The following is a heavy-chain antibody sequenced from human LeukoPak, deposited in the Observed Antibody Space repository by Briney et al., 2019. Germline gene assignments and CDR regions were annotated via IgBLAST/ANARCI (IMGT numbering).Heavy chain of an antibody. D-gene: IGHD2-2*01. CDR3: ARGYCSSTSRYRFDY. CDR1: GYSFTSYW. V-gene: IGHV5-51*01. Sequence: EESLKISCKGSGYSFTSYWIGWVRQMPGKGLEWMGIIYPGDSDTRYSPSFQGQDTISADKSISTAYLQWSSLKASDTAMYYCARGYCSSTSRYRFDYWGQGTLVTASS. J-gene: IGHJ4*02. CDR2: IYPGDSDT.